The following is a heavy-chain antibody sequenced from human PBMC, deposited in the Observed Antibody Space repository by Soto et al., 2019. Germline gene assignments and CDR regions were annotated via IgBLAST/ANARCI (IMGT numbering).Heavy chain of an antibody. D-gene: IGHD3-22*01. Sequence: PGGSLRLSCAASGFTFSSYAMSWVRQAPGKGLEWVSGTTGSGGSAYYADSVKGRFTISRDNSENTLYLQMNSLRAEDTAVYYCVKAWTYHYDTSGPHFDYWGQGTLVTVSS. V-gene: IGHV3-23*01. CDR3: VKAWTYHYDTSGPHFDY. J-gene: IGHJ4*02. CDR2: TTGSGGSA. CDR1: GFTFSSYA.